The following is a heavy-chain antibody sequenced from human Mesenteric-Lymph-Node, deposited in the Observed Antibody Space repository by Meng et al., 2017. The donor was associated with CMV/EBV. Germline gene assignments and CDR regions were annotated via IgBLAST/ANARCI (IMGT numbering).Heavy chain of an antibody. V-gene: IGHV3-21*01. CDR1: GFTFSSYS. D-gene: IGHD2-2*02. CDR3: ATSDIVVVPAAIRG. CDR2: ISSSSSYI. J-gene: IGHJ4*02. Sequence: GESLKISCAASGFTFSSYSMNWVRQAPGKGLEWVSSISSSSSYIYYADSVKGRFTISRDNSKNTLYLQMNSLRAEDTAVYYCATSDIVVVPAAIRGWGRGTLVTVSS.